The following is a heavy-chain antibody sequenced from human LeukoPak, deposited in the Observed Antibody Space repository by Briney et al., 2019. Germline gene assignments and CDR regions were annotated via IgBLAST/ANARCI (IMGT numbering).Heavy chain of an antibody. CDR3: AKGLQWELPFDH. CDR2: ISGSGGST. CDR1: GFTFSSYA. Sequence: GGSLRLSCAASGFTFSSYAMSWVRQAPGKGLEWVSSISGSGGSTYYADSVKGRFTISRDNSKNTLYVQMNSLRAEDTAVYSCAKGLQWELPFDHWGQGTLVTVSS. D-gene: IGHD1-26*01. V-gene: IGHV3-23*01. J-gene: IGHJ4*02.